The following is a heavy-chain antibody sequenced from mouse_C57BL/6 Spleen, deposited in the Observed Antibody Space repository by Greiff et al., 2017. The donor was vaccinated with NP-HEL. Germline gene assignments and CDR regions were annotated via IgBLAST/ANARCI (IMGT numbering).Heavy chain of an antibody. CDR2: IDPANGNT. J-gene: IGHJ4*01. V-gene: IGHV14-3*01. CDR1: GFNIKNTY. D-gene: IGHD2-3*01. CDR3: ARREDDGYYLYAMDY. Sequence: VHVKQSVAELVRPGASVKLSCTASGFNIKNTYMHWVKQRPEQGLEWIGRIDPANGNTKYAPKFQGKATITADTSSNTAYLQLSSLTSEDTAIYYCARREDDGYYLYAMDYWGQGTSVTVSS.